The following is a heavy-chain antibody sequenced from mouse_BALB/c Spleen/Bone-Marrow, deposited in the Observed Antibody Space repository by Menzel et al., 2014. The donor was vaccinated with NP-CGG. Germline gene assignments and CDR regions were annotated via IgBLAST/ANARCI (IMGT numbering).Heavy chain of an antibody. Sequence: VQGVESGAELVRPGTSVKVSCKASGYAFTNYWIEWIKQRPGQGLEWIGVINPGSGGINYNEKFKGKATLTADKSSNTAYMQLSSLTSDDSAVYFCARELVRGMDYWGQGTSVTVSS. V-gene: IGHV1-54*01. CDR1: GYAFTNYW. D-gene: IGHD1-1*01. J-gene: IGHJ4*01. CDR3: ARELVRGMDY. CDR2: INPGSGGI.